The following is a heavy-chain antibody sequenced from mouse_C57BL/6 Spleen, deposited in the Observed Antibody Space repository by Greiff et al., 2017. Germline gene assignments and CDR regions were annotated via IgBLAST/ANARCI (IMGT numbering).Heavy chain of an antibody. V-gene: IGHV1-78*01. Sequence: QVQLQQSDAELVKPGASVKISCKVSGYTFTDHTIHWMKQRPEQGLEWIGYIYPRDGSTKYNEKFKGKATLTADKSSSTAYMQLNSLTSEDSAVYFCAKSPPYYSNYLAWFAYWGQGTLVTVSA. CDR1: GYTFTDHT. CDR2: IYPRDGST. D-gene: IGHD2-5*01. CDR3: AKSPPYYSNYLAWFAY. J-gene: IGHJ3*01.